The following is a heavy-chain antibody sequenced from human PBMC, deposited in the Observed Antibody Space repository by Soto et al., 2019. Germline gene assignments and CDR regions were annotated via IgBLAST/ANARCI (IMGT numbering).Heavy chain of an antibody. CDR2: IKTETEGGTT. CDR3: TTYDSFRGNYCYRWAY. CDR1: GFTFNDAW. Sequence: EVQLVESGGGLVRPGGSLRLSCTASGFTFNDAWMSWVRQAPGKGLEWVARIKTETEGGTTDYAALVEGRFTISKDDAQNSLCLQINTLKTETTAVYYCTTYDSFRGNYCYRWAYWGCGTLVTVSS. V-gene: IGHV3-15*01. D-gene: IGHD3-16*02. J-gene: IGHJ4*01.